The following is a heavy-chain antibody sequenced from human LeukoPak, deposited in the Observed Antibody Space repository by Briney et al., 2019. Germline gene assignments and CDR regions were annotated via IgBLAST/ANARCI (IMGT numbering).Heavy chain of an antibody. CDR1: GFTFSSYW. Sequence: GGSLRLSCAASGFTFSSYWMHWVRQAPGKGLVWVSGIKTDGISTGYVDSVEGRLTISRDNAKNTLFLQMNSLRAEDTAVYYCARSRFCTSGGCYYDYWGQGVLVTVSS. CDR3: ARSRFCTSGGCYYDY. J-gene: IGHJ4*02. V-gene: IGHV3-74*01. D-gene: IGHD2-8*02. CDR2: IKTDGIST.